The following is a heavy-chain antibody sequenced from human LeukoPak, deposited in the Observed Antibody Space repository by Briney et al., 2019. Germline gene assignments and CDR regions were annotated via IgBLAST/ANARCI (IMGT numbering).Heavy chain of an antibody. V-gene: IGHV4-39*01. CDR1: GGSIRSSSYY. CDR2: ISYSGNT. D-gene: IGHD1-26*01. CDR3: ASLSGSYYVDY. J-gene: IGHJ4*02. Sequence: SETLSLTCTVSGGSIRSSSYYWGWIRQPPGKGLEWIGSISYSGNTYYNPSLKSRVTISLDTSKNQFSLKLSSVTAADTAVYYCASLSGSYYVDYWGQGTLVTVSS.